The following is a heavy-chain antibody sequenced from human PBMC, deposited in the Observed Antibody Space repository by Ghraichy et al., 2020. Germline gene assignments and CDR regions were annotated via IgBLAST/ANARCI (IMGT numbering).Heavy chain of an antibody. V-gene: IGHV4-34*01. Sequence: SLTCAVYGGSFSGYYWSWIRQPPGKGLEWIGEINHSGSTNYNPSLKSRVTISVDTSKNQFSLKLSSVTAADTAVYYCARGSGYSYGYPFGWGQGTLVTVSS. CDR2: INHSGST. J-gene: IGHJ4*02. CDR3: ARGSGYSYGYPFG. D-gene: IGHD5-18*01. CDR1: GGSFSGYY.